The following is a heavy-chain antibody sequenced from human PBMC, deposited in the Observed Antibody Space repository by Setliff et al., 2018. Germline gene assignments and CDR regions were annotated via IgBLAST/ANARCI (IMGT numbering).Heavy chain of an antibody. V-gene: IGHV4-39*01. CDR3: ARGVSGVSWTPRY. CDR2: IHYSENT. CDR1: GGSITSGRYY. J-gene: IGHJ4*02. Sequence: SETLSLTCTVSGGSITSGRYYWGWIRQPPGQGLEWIASIHYSENTYYNPSLKTRVTISVDTSKNQFSLQLTSLTAADTAVYYCARGVSGVSWTPRYWGRGTLVTVSS. D-gene: IGHD2-15*01.